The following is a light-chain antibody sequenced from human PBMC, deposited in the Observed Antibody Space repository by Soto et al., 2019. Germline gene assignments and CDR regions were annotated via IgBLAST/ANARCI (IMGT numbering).Light chain of an antibody. V-gene: IGKV1-5*01. Sequence: DNQMTQSPSTLSGSVGDRVTITCRASQSISSWLAWYQQKPGKAPKLLIYDASSLESGVPSRFSGSGSGTEFTLTISSLQPDDFATYYCKQYNSYPWTFGQGTKVDIK. CDR1: QSISSW. CDR2: DAS. J-gene: IGKJ1*01. CDR3: KQYNSYPWT.